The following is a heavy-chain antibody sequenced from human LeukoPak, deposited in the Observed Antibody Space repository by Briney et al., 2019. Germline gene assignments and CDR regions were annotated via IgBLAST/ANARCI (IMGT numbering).Heavy chain of an antibody. Sequence: GRSLTLSLAAAALTFDTYAMDSVRQPPGKGLELVSGISWNSGSIAYADSVKGRFTISRDNAKNSLYVQVNGLRADDTALYYCAKDINGRFGELVLWGQGTLVTVSS. D-gene: IGHD3-10*01. CDR1: ALTFDTYA. J-gene: IGHJ4*02. V-gene: IGHV3-9*01. CDR2: ISWNSGSI. CDR3: AKDINGRFGELVL.